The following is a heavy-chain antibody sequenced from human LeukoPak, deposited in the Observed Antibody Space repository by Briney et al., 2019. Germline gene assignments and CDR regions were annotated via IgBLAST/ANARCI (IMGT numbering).Heavy chain of an antibody. CDR2: ISGSSSAV. CDR1: GFTFSSYS. D-gene: IGHD1-14*01. CDR3: TRDRSRAEDD. Sequence: PGGSLRLSCAASGFTFSSYSMNWVRQAPGKGLEWVSYISGSSSAVYYADSVKGRFTISRDSAKNSLYLQMNSLRAEDTAVYYCTRDRSRAEDDWGQGTLVTVSS. J-gene: IGHJ4*02. V-gene: IGHV3-48*01.